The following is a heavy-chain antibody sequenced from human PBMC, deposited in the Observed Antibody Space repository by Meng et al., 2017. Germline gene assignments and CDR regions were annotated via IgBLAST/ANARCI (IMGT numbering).Heavy chain of an antibody. V-gene: IGHV3-11*01. D-gene: IGHD5-12*01. CDR3: ARVSDSENSGYDFYWYFDL. CDR2: ISSSGSTI. Sequence: GESLKISCAASGFTFSDYYMSWIRQAPGKGLEWVSYISSSGSTIYYADSVKGRFTISRDNAKNSLYLQMNSLRSEDTAVYYCARVSDSENSGYDFYWYFDLWGRGTLVTVSS. CDR1: GFTFSDYY. J-gene: IGHJ2*01.